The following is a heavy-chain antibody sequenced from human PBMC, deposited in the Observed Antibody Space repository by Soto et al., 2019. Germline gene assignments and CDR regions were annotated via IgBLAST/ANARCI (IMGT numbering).Heavy chain of an antibody. Sequence: PGGSLRLSCAASGFTFSSYGMHWVRQAPGKGLEWVAVISYDGSNKYYADSVKGRFTISRDNSKNTLYLQMNSLRAEDTAVYYCAKDTHPKGVPAATTDWGQGTLVTVSS. J-gene: IGHJ4*02. CDR2: ISYDGSNK. D-gene: IGHD2-2*01. CDR1: GFTFSSYG. V-gene: IGHV3-30*18. CDR3: AKDTHPKGVPAATTD.